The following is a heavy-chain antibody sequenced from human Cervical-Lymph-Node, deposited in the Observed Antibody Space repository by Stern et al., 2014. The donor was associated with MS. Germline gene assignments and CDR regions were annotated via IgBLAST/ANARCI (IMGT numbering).Heavy chain of an antibody. Sequence: AQLVQSGTEVQKPGGSLKISCKGSADSFTNYWIGWVLQMPVNGLEWMGIFYPDESDTKYGQSFQGQVTISADRSISTAYLQWNSLKASDTAVYYCARTTSFYYGYVDYWGQGTLVTVSS. CDR3: ARTTSFYYGYVDY. CDR2: FYPDESDT. D-gene: IGHD4-17*01. CDR1: ADSFTNYW. J-gene: IGHJ4*02. V-gene: IGHV5-51*01.